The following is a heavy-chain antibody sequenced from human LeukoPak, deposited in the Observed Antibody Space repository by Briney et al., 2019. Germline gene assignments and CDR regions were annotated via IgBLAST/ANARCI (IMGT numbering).Heavy chain of an antibody. CDR2: IKSKTDGGTT. CDR3: TRDSGTYNWFDP. J-gene: IGHJ5*02. Sequence: GGSLRLSCAASGFTFSNAWMSWVRQAPGKGLEWVGRIKSKTDGGTTDYAAPVKGRFTISRDDSENTAYLHMNSLKTEDTALYYCTRDSGTYNWFDPWGQGTLVTVSS. V-gene: IGHV3-15*01. D-gene: IGHD1-26*01. CDR1: GFTFSNAW.